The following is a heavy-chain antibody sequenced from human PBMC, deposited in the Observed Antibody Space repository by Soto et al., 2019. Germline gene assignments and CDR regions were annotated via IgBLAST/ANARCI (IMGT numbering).Heavy chain of an antibody. D-gene: IGHD2-15*01. CDR3: VIQRSGVVY. Sequence: ASVKVSCKASGYSLTDNGITWVRQASGQGLEYVGWISPDSGKTDYAQKFQGRVTMTRDTSINTVYMELSSLRSDDTAVYYCVIQRSGVVYWGQGTLVTVSS. V-gene: IGHV1-8*01. J-gene: IGHJ4*02. CDR1: GYSLTDNG. CDR2: ISPDSGKT.